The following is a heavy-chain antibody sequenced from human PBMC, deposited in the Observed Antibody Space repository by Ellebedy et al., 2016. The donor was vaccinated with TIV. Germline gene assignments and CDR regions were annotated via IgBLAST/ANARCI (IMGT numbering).Heavy chain of an antibody. D-gene: IGHD2-15*01. V-gene: IGHV4-39*01. Sequence: MPSETLSLTCTVSGASITTSNYYWDWIRQPPGKGLEWIATMYYNGSSRYNPSLKSPVSISVDTSKNQFSMRLSSVTAADTAVYYCARDFGSSTFDFWGLGTLVTVSP. CDR3: ARDFGSSTFDF. CDR1: GASITTSNYY. J-gene: IGHJ4*02. CDR2: MYYNGSS.